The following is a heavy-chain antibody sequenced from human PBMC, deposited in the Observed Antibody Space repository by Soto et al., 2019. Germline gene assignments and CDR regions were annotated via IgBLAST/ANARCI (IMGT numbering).Heavy chain of an antibody. Sequence: GGSLRLSCAASGFTFSSYSMNWVRQAPGKGLEWVSSISSSSSYIYYADSVKGRFTISRDNAKNSLYLQMNSLRAEDTAVYYCAREHCSSTSCYFDYWGHGTLVTVSS. CDR1: GFTFSSYS. D-gene: IGHD2-2*01. CDR2: ISSSSSYI. V-gene: IGHV3-21*01. CDR3: AREHCSSTSCYFDY. J-gene: IGHJ4*01.